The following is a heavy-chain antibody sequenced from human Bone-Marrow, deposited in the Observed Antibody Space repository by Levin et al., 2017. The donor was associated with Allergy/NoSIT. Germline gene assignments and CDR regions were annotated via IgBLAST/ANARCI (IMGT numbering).Heavy chain of an antibody. V-gene: IGHV3-30*18. CDR1: GFTFSSYG. J-gene: IGHJ6*02. CDR3: AKVVEVVPALSYGMDV. CDR2: ISYDGSNK. Sequence: LSLTCAASGFTFSSYGMHWVRQAPGKGLEWVAVISYDGSNKYYADSVKGRFTISRDNSKNTLYLQMNSLRAEDTAVYYCAKVVEVVPALSYGMDVWGQGTTVTVSS. D-gene: IGHD2-2*01.